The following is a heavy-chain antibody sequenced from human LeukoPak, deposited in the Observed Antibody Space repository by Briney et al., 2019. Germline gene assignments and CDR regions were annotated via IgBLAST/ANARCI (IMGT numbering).Heavy chain of an antibody. CDR1: GFTFSSYA. Sequence: GGSLRLSCAASGFTFSSYAMHWVRQAPGKGLEWVAVISYDGSNKYYADSVKGRFTISRDNSRNTLYLQMNSLRAEDTAVYYCAKYSDIVVVPAARSAFDIWGQGTMVTVSS. J-gene: IGHJ3*02. V-gene: IGHV3-30-3*02. CDR3: AKYSDIVVVPAARSAFDI. CDR2: ISYDGSNK. D-gene: IGHD2-2*01.